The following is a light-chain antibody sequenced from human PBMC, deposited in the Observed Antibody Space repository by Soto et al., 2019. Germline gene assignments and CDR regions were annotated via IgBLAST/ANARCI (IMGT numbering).Light chain of an antibody. CDR1: SSDITNYNS. CDR2: DVN. J-gene: IGLJ3*02. V-gene: IGLV2-11*01. CDR3: CSYAGSSSL. Sequence: QSALTQPRSVSGSPGQSVPISCTGTSSDITNYNSVSWFQQHPGKAPKLMIYDVNKRPSGVPDRFSGSKSGNTASLTISGLQAEDEADYHCCSYAGSSSLFGGGTKLTVL.